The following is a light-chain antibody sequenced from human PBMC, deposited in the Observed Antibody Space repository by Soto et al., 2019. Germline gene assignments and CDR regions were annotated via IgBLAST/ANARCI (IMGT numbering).Light chain of an antibody. J-gene: IGLJ3*02. CDR3: GAWDDSLNGPV. CDR1: SSNIGTKT. V-gene: IGLV1-44*01. Sequence: QSVVTQPPSASGTPGQRVTISCSGSSSNIGTKTVNSYQQLPGTAPNILIYSNNQRPSGVPARCSGSKSGTSASLAISGLQSEEEEDYYCGAWDDSLNGPVFGGGTKLTVL. CDR2: SNN.